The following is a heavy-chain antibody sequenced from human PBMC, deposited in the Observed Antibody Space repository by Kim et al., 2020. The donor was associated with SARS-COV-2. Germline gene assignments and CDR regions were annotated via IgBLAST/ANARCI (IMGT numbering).Heavy chain of an antibody. V-gene: IGHV5-10-1*01. D-gene: IGHD1-26*01. Sequence: YSPSFQGHVTISADKSISTAYLQCSSLKASDTAMYYCARFPDSIVHDAFDIWGQGTMVTVSS. J-gene: IGHJ3*02. CDR3: ARFPDSIVHDAFDI.